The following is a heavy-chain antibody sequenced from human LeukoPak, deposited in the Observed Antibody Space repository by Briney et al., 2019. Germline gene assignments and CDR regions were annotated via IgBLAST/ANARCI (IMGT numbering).Heavy chain of an antibody. J-gene: IGHJ4*02. CDR3: ARNLKRITMIVVVITYYFDY. CDR2: ISGSGGST. V-gene: IGHV3-23*01. CDR1: GFTFSSYA. Sequence: PGGPLRLSCAASGFTFSSYAMSWVRQAPGKGLEWVSAISGSGGSTYYADSVKGRFTISRDNSKNTLYLQMNSLRAEGTAVYYCARNLKRITMIVVVITYYFDYWGQGTLVTVSS. D-gene: IGHD3-22*01.